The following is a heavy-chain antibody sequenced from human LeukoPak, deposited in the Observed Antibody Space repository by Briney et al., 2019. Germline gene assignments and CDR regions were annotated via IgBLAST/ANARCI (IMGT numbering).Heavy chain of an antibody. CDR2: IYYSGST. D-gene: IGHD3-22*01. Sequence: SETLSLTCTVSGDSISTGNYYWSWIRQHAGKGLEWIGYIYYSGSTNYNPSLKSRVTISVETSKNQFSLKLSSVTAADTAVYYCARVTGYMIEDYFDYWGQGTLVTVSS. CDR1: GDSISTGNYY. V-gene: IGHV4-61*10. J-gene: IGHJ4*02. CDR3: ARVTGYMIEDYFDY.